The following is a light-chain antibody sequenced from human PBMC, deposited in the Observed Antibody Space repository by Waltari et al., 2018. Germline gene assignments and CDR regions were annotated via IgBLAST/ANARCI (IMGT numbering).Light chain of an antibody. CDR2: AAS. J-gene: IGKJ1*01. CDR3: QQSYSTLWT. CDR1: QSISSY. V-gene: IGKV1-39*01. Sequence: DIQMTQSPSSLYASVGDSVTITCRASQSISSYLNWYQQKPGKAPKLLIYAASSLQSGVPSRFSGSGSGTDFTLTISSLQPEDFATYYCQQSYSTLWTFGQGTKVEIK.